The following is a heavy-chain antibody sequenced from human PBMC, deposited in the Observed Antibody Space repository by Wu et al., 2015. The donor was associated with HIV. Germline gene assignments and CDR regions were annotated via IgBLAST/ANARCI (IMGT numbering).Heavy chain of an antibody. V-gene: IGHV1-18*01. D-gene: IGHD3-22*01. Sequence: QVQLVQSGAEVKKPGASVKVSCKASGYTFTSYGISWVRQAPGQGLEWMGWISAYNGNTNYAQKLQGRVTMTTDTSASTAYMELRSLRSDDTAVYYCARGNRPDIHYYDSSGYLSPDYWGQGTLVTVSS. CDR2: ISAYNGNT. J-gene: IGHJ4*02. CDR1: GYTFTSYG. CDR3: ARGNRPDIHYYDSSGYLSPDY.